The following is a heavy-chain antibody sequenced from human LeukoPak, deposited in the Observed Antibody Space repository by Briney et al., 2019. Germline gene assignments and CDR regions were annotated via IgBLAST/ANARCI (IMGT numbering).Heavy chain of an antibody. V-gene: IGHV4-59*08. CDR2: LSYTGTT. D-gene: IGHD6-13*01. Sequence: SETLSLTCAVSGDSISGSYWSWIRQPPGKGLEWIGFLSYTGTTSYNPSLKSRLTISGDTSRNQFSLKLDSVTAADTAVYYCARGDSSWPYYFDCWGQGTLVTVSS. CDR1: GDSISGSY. CDR3: ARGDSSWPYYFDC. J-gene: IGHJ4*02.